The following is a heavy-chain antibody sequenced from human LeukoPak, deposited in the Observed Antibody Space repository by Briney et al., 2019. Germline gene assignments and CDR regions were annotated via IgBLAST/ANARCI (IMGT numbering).Heavy chain of an antibody. CDR2: ISYDGSNK. Sequence: GGSLRLSCAASGFTLSSYAMHWVRQAPGKGLEWVAVISYDGSNKYYADSVKGRFTISRDNSKNTLYLQMNSLRAEDTAVYYCARETSSYYYGSGSRTYYYYCMDVWGQGTTVTVSS. CDR1: GFTLSSYA. CDR3: ARETSSYYYGSGSRTYYYYCMDV. J-gene: IGHJ6*02. D-gene: IGHD3-10*01. V-gene: IGHV3-30*04.